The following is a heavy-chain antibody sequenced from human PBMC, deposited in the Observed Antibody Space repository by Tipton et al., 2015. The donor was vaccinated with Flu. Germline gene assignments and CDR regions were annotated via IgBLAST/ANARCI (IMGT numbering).Heavy chain of an antibody. CDR2: INHSGST. V-gene: IGHV4-34*01. Sequence: LRLSCAVYGGSFSGYYWSWIRQPPGKGLEWIGEINHSGSTNYNPSLKSRVTISVDTSKNQLSLRLSSVTAADTAVYFCARDPSLGMPEYFDSWGQGTLVTVSS. J-gene: IGHJ4*02. D-gene: IGHD2-2*01. CDR1: GGSFSGYY. CDR3: ARDPSLGMPEYFDS.